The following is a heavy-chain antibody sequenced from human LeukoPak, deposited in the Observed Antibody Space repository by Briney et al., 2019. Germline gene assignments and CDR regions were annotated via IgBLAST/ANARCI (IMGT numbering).Heavy chain of an antibody. CDR1: GFSFTNAW. CDR3: ARGGRHTGPFGY. Sequence: GSLRLSCAASGFSFTNAWMSWIRQPPGKGLEWIGEINHSGSTNYNPSLKSRVTISVDTSKNQFSLKLSSVTAADTAVYYCARGGRHTGPFGYWGQGTLVTVSS. J-gene: IGHJ4*02. CDR2: INHSGST. V-gene: IGHV4-34*01. D-gene: IGHD3-10*01.